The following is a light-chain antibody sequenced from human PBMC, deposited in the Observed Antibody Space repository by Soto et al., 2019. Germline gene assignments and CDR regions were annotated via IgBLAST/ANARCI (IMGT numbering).Light chain of an antibody. CDR3: QQHKAYPLT. J-gene: IGKJ5*01. CDR2: AAS. CDR1: HDISSY. Sequence: DIQLTQSPSFLSASVGDRVTITCRASHDISSYLTWYQQKPGKAPTVLIYAASTLQGGVPSRFSGSGSGTEFTLTISSLQSEDFASYYCQQHKAYPLTFGRGTRLEIK. V-gene: IGKV1-9*01.